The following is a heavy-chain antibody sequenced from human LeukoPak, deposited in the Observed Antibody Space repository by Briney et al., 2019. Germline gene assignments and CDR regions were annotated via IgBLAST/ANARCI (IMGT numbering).Heavy chain of an antibody. CDR1: GGSISSYY. J-gene: IGHJ5*02. CDR2: IYYSGST. V-gene: IGHV4-59*08. D-gene: IGHD5-18*01. CDR3: ARHYGNGIQLWFTTFDP. Sequence: PSETLSLTCTVSGGSISSYYWSWIRQPPGKGLEWIGYIYYSGSTNYNPSLKSRVTISVDTSKNQFSLKLSSVTAADTAVYYCARHYGNGIQLWFTTFDPWGQGTLVTVSS.